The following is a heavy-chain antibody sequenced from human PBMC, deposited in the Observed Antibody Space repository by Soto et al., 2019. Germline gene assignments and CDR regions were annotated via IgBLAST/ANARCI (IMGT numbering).Heavy chain of an antibody. J-gene: IGHJ4*02. Sequence: QVQLVQSGAEVKKRGASVKVSCKASGYMFISYGMSWLRQAPGQGLEWIGWISGYNGKTDLAQKFQGRVTMTTEASTGTVYMELTSLRFDDTALYYCARDETYTAGWYFEHWGQGTLVTVPS. D-gene: IGHD6-19*01. CDR1: GYMFISYG. V-gene: IGHV1-18*01. CDR2: ISGYNGKT. CDR3: ARDETYTAGWYFEH.